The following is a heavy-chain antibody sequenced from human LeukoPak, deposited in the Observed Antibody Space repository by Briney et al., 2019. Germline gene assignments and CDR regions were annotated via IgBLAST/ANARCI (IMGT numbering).Heavy chain of an antibody. CDR2: IYYSGTT. J-gene: IGHJ6*03. D-gene: IGHD3-10*01. V-gene: IGHV4-39*01. CDR3: ARQISDYYYYYIDV. Sequence: SETLSLTCSVSGGSISSSNYYWGWIRQPPGKGLEWIGTIYYSGTTYYNPSLESRVTISEDMSKHQFSLTLRSVTAAATAVYYCARQISDYYYYYIDVRGKGTTVTVSS. CDR1: GGSISSSNYY.